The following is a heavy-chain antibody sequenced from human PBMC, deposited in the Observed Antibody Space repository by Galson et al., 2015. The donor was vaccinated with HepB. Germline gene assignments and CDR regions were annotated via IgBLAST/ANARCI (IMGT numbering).Heavy chain of an antibody. D-gene: IGHD2-15*01. J-gene: IGHJ6*02. Sequence: SLRLSCAASGFTFSSYAMHWVRQAPGKGLEWVAVISYDGSNKYYADSVKGRFTISRDNSKNTLYLQMNSLRAEDTAVYYCAREYCSGGSCYLNYYYYYGMDVWGQGTTVTVSS. CDR2: ISYDGSNK. CDR1: GFTFSSYA. V-gene: IGHV3-30*04. CDR3: AREYCSGGSCYLNYYYYYGMDV.